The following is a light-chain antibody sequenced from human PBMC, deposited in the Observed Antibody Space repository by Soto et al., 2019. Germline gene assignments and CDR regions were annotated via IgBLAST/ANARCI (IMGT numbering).Light chain of an antibody. V-gene: IGKV3-15*01. CDR3: QQYNNGPLPIT. Sequence: EIVMTQSPATLSVSPGDRATLSCRASQSVITNLAWYQQKPGQAPRLLVYGASTRATDIPARFSGSGSGTEFTLTISSLQSEDFAVYYFQQYNNGPLPITFGQGTRLEMK. CDR2: GAS. CDR1: QSVITN. J-gene: IGKJ5*01.